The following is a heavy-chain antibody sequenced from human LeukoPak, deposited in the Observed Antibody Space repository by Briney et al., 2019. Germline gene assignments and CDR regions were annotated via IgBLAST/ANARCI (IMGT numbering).Heavy chain of an antibody. CDR3: TTGVLPSAIFDYYYMDV. Sequence: GWSVRLSCAASGFTFSNACMSWVRQAPGKGLAWVGRVKSKTDGGTTDYAAPVKGRFTVSRDDSRNTLYLQMNSLKTEDTAVYYCTTGVLPSAIFDYYYMDVWGKGTTVTVSS. J-gene: IGHJ6*03. CDR2: VKSKTDGGTT. D-gene: IGHD2-2*01. V-gene: IGHV3-15*01. CDR1: GFTFSNAC.